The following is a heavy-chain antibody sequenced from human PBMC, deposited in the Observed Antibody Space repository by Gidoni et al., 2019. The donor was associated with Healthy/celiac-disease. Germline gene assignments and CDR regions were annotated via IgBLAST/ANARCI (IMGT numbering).Heavy chain of an antibody. D-gene: IGHD6-19*01. V-gene: IGHV1-69*02. Sequence: QVQLVQSGAEVKKPGSSVKVSCKASGGTFSSYTISWVRQAPGQGLEWMGRIIPILGIANYAQKFQGRVTITADKSTSTAYMELSSLRSEDTAVYYCARGAPQYSSGWYSGLLDYWGQGTLVTVSS. CDR2: IIPILGIA. CDR3: ARGAPQYSSGWYSGLLDY. J-gene: IGHJ4*02. CDR1: GGTFSSYT.